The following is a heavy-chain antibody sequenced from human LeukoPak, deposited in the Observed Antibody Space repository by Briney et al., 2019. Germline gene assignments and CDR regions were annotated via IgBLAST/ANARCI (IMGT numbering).Heavy chain of an antibody. J-gene: IGHJ2*01. V-gene: IGHV5-51*01. CDR3: ARRVISDDWYFDL. Sequence: GESLKISCQGSGYSFNNYWIGWVRQMPGKGLEWMGIIYPGDSDATYSPSFQGQVTISADKSISTASLQWSSLKASDTAIYYCARRVISDDWYFDLWGRGTLVTVSS. CDR1: GYSFNNYW. CDR2: IYPGDSDA. D-gene: IGHD2-21*01.